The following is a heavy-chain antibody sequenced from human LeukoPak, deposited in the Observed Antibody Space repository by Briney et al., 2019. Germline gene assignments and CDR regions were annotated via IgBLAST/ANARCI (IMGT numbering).Heavy chain of an antibody. D-gene: IGHD6-19*01. J-gene: IGHJ4*02. CDR3: ASSIEVTGPWGY. Sequence: PGGSLRLSCAASGFAFSSYGMHWVRQAPGKGLEWVAYIHYDSTTEDYADSVKGRFTISRDNAKNSLYLQMNSLRTEDTAIYYCASSIEVTGPWGYWGQGTLVTVSS. V-gene: IGHV3-30*02. CDR2: IHYDSTTE. CDR1: GFAFSSYG.